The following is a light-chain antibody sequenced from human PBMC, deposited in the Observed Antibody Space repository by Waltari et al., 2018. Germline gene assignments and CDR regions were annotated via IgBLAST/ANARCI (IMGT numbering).Light chain of an antibody. CDR2: DAS. CDR1: QSITNY. Sequence: DIQMTQSPSSLSASVGDRVTMTCRASQSITNYLSWYQHKLGEAPNLLVYDASTLVSGVPSRFNGSGSGTEFTLTISSLQPEDLATYYCLQTYSTLMFSFGPGTTVDL. CDR3: LQTYSTLMFS. V-gene: IGKV1-39*01. J-gene: IGKJ3*01.